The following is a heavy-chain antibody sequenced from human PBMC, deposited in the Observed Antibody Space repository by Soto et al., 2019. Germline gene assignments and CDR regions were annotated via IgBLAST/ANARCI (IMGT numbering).Heavy chain of an antibody. CDR3: ANMKGDCSSTSCQLIHNDAFGI. Sequence: PGGSLILSCAASGFTFSSYAMSWVRQTPGKGLEWVSAISGSGGSTYYADSVKGRFTISRDNSKNTLYLQMNSLRAEDTAVYYCANMKGDCSSTSCQLIHNDAFGIWGQGTMVTVSS. J-gene: IGHJ3*02. CDR1: GFTFSSYA. D-gene: IGHD2-2*01. V-gene: IGHV3-23*01. CDR2: ISGSGGST.